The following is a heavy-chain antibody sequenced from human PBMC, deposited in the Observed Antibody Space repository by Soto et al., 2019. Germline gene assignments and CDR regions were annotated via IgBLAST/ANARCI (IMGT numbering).Heavy chain of an antibody. CDR2: INAGNGNT. CDR3: AREIQAAAGAFDY. V-gene: IGHV1-3*01. CDR1: GYTFTSYA. Sequence: ASVKVSCKASGYTFTSYAMHWVRQAPGQRLEWMGWINAGNGNTKYSQKFQGRVTITRDTSAGTAYMELSSLRSEDTAVYYCAREIQAAAGAFDYWGQGTLVTVSS. D-gene: IGHD6-13*01. J-gene: IGHJ4*02.